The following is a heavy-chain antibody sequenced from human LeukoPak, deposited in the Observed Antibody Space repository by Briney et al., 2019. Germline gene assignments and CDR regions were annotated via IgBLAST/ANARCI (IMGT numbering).Heavy chain of an antibody. V-gene: IGHV4-30-4*01. CDR2: VYRSGSS. Sequence: PSQTLSLTCTVSGGSISSGDYYWTWIRQPPGKGLEWIGYVYRSGSSYYNPSLKCRVTISIDTSNNQFSLKLSSVTAADTAVYYCARDDRYYYYAMDVWGQGTTVTVSS. J-gene: IGHJ6*02. CDR1: GGSISSGDYY. CDR3: ARDDRYYYYAMDV.